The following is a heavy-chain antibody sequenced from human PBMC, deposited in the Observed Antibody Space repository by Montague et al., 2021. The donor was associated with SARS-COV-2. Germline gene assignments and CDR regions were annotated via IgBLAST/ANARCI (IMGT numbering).Heavy chain of an antibody. J-gene: IGHJ2*01. CDR1: GFTLSSYA. Sequence: SLRLSCAASGFTLSSYAMHWVRQAPGKGLEWVAVISYDGSNKYYXDSVKGRFTISRDNSKNTLYLQMNSLRAEDTAVYYCARDLGGYFDLWGRGTLVTVSS. D-gene: IGHD1-26*01. V-gene: IGHV3-30*04. CDR3: ARDLGGYFDL. CDR2: ISYDGSNK.